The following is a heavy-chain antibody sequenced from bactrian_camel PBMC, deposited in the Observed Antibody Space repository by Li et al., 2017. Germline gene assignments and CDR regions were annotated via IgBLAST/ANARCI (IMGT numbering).Heavy chain of an antibody. CDR3: ASRKVGHVCFPMMRAIDYDY. D-gene: IGHD1*01. J-gene: IGHJ4*01. V-gene: IGHV3S54*01. Sequence: HVQLVESGGDSVQAGGSLRLSCVSSRYLANTNRMAWFRQRPGNEREGVVGIYTRGLIAYLSDSAKGRFTVSQDNAKNEMYLQMNSLTPEDTAVYFCASRKVGHVCFPMMRAIDYDYWGQGTQVTVS. CDR2: IYTRGLIA. CDR1: RYLANTNR.